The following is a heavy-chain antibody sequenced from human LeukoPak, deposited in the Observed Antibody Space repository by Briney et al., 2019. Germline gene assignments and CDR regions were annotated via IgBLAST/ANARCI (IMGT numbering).Heavy chain of an antibody. CDR1: GFTFSNAW. CDR3: TTTAGIAAAGPSY. J-gene: IGHJ4*02. D-gene: IGHD6-13*01. V-gene: IGHV3-15*01. CDR2: IKSKTDGGTT. Sequence: GGSLRLSCAASGFTFSNAWMSWVRQAPGKGLEWVGRIKSKTDGGTTDYAAPVKGRFTISRDDSKNTLYLQMNSLKTEDTAVYYCTTTAGIAAAGPSYWGQGTLVTVSS.